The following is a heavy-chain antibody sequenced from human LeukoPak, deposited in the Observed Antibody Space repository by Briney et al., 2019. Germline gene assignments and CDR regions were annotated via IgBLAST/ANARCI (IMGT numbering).Heavy chain of an antibody. D-gene: IGHD3-16*02. J-gene: IGHJ3*02. CDR2: INPSGGST. Sequence: GASVKVSCKASGYTFTSYYMHWVRQAPGQGLEWMGIINPSGGSTSYAQKFQGRVTMTRDTSISTAYMELSRLRSDDTAVYYCARVVIVAKDAFDIWGQGTMVTVSS. V-gene: IGHV1-46*01. CDR1: GYTFTSYY. CDR3: ARVVIVAKDAFDI.